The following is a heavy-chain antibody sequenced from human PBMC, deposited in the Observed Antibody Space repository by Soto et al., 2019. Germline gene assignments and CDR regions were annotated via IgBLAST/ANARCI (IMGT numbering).Heavy chain of an antibody. CDR3: ASIWDIVVVPAAPKLYYYYYGMDV. CDR2: IIPIFGTA. D-gene: IGHD2-2*01. J-gene: IGHJ6*02. Sequence: AVKVSCKASGGTFSSYAISWVRQAPGQGXEWMGGIIPIFGTANYAQKFQGRVTITADESTSTAYMELSSLRSEDTAVYYCASIWDIVVVPAAPKLYYYYYGMDVWGQGTTVNVSS. V-gene: IGHV1-69*13. CDR1: GGTFSSYA.